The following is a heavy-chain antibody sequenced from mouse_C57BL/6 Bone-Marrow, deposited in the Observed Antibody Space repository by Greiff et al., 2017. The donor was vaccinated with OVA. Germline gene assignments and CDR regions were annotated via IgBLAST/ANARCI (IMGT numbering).Heavy chain of an antibody. D-gene: IGHD2-3*01. J-gene: IGHJ3*01. CDR3: ARGGYYAPFAY. V-gene: IGHV5-12*01. Sequence: EVKLVESGGGLVQPGGSLKLSCAASGFTFSDYYMYWVRQTPEKRLEWVAYISNGGGSTYYPDTVKGRFTISRDNAKTTLYLQMSRLKSEDTAMYYCARGGYYAPFAYWGQGTLVTVSA. CDR1: GFTFSDYY. CDR2: ISNGGGST.